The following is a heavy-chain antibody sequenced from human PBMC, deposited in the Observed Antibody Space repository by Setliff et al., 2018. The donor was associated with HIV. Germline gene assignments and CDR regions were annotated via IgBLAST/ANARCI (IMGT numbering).Heavy chain of an antibody. J-gene: IGHJ5*02. D-gene: IGHD6-13*01. V-gene: IGHV4-28*01. CDR1: GGSISTSNW. Sequence: SETLSLTCTVSGGSISTSNWWGWIRQTPGKGLEWIGYIYYSGSTYYNPSLKSRVTISVDTSKNQFSLKLSSVTAADTAVYYCASSSWSLNWFDPWGQGTLVTVSS. CDR3: ASSSWSLNWFDP. CDR2: IYYSGST.